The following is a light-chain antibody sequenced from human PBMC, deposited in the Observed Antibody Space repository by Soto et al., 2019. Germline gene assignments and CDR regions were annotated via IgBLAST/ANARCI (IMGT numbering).Light chain of an antibody. CDR2: GAS. J-gene: IGKJ4*01. Sequence: EIVLTQSPGTLSLSPGERATLSCRASQSVSSSYLAWYQQKPVQAPRLLLYGASSRATGIPDRFTGSGSGTDFTITISRLEPEDSAVYSCQQYGSSPSTFGAGTKVEIK. V-gene: IGKV3-20*01. CDR3: QQYGSSPST. CDR1: QSVSSSY.